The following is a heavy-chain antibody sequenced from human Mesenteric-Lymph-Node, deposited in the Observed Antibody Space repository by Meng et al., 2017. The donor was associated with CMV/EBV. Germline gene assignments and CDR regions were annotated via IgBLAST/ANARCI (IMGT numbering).Heavy chain of an antibody. D-gene: IGHD3-22*01. CDR2: INPNSGGT. Sequence: SGYTFTGYYMHWVRQAPGQGLEWMGRINPNSGGTNYAQKFQGRVTMTRDTSISAAYMELSRLRSDDTAVYYCARVLAYYYDSSGYFDYWGQGTLVTVSS. CDR1: GYTFTGYY. CDR3: ARVLAYYYDSSGYFDY. V-gene: IGHV1-2*06. J-gene: IGHJ4*02.